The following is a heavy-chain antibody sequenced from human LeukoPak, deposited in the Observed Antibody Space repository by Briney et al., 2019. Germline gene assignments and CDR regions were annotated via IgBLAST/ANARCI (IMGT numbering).Heavy chain of an antibody. CDR3: ALGLGIAAAELDY. V-gene: IGHV1-69*06. J-gene: IGHJ4*02. D-gene: IGHD6-13*01. Sequence: SVKVSCKASGVTFNNDVITWVRQAPGQGLECMGGIIPMFGAANYAQKVQGRVTITADKSTNTAYMELSSLTSEDTAVYYCALGLGIAAAELDYWGQGTLVTVSS. CDR1: GVTFNNDV. CDR2: IIPMFGAA.